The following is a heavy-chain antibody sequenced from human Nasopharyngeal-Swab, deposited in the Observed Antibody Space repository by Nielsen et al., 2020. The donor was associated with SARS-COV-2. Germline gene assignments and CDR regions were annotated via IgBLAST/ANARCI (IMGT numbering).Heavy chain of an antibody. D-gene: IGHD5-12*01. V-gene: IGHV3-30*03. Sequence: GESLKISCAASGFTFNSHGMHWVRQAPGKGLEWVAVISFDGSQKYYADSVKGRFTISRDSSKNTLYLQMNSLRAEDTAVYYCARDTSVDIVLLYYGMDVWGQGTTVTVSS. CDR1: GFTFNSHG. J-gene: IGHJ6*02. CDR2: ISFDGSQK. CDR3: ARDTSVDIVLLYYGMDV.